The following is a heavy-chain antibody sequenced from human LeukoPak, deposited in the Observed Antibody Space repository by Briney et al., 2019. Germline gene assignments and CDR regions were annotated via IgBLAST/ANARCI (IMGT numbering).Heavy chain of an antibody. CDR1: GGSISSYY. J-gene: IGHJ4*02. V-gene: IGHV4-59*12. Sequence: SETLSLTCTVSGGSISSYYWSWIRQPPGKGLEWIGYIYYSGSTNYNPSLKSRVTKSVDTSKNQFSLKLSSVTAADTAVYYCARLGHMKKDYWGQGTLVTVSS. CDR3: ARLGHMKKDY. CDR2: IYYSGST. D-gene: IGHD7-27*01.